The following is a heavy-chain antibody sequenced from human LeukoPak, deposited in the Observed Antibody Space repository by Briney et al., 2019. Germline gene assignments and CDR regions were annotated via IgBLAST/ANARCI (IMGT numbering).Heavy chain of an antibody. CDR1: GGTFSSYA. CDR2: INTNTGNP. V-gene: IGHV7-4-1*02. D-gene: IGHD3-10*01. CDR3: ARESPILLLWFGTPPYGMDV. J-gene: IGHJ6*02. Sequence: GASVKVSCKASGGTFSSYAISWVRQAPGQGLEWMGWINTNTGNPTYAQGFTGRFVFSLDTSVSTAYLQISSLKAEDTAVYYCARESPILLLWFGTPPYGMDVWGQGTTVTVSS.